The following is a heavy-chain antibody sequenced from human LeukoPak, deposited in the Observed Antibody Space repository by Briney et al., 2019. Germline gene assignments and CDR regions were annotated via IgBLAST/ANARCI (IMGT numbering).Heavy chain of an antibody. CDR1: GFTFNNYA. CDR2: ISGSGYST. Sequence: GGSLRLSCAASGFTFNNYAMTWVRQAPGKGLEWVSAISGSGYSTYYADSVKGRFTISRDNSKNTLYLQMNSLRAEDTALYFCAQWSRYFDYWGQGTLVTVSS. D-gene: IGHD1-26*01. CDR3: AQWSRYFDY. J-gene: IGHJ4*02. V-gene: IGHV3-23*01.